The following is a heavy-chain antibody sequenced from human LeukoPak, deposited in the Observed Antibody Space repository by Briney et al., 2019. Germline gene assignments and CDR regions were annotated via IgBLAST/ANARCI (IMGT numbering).Heavy chain of an antibody. V-gene: IGHV4-4*07. Sequence: PSEPLSLPCTVSGSPISNYYWSWIRKPAGMGLEWIGLIYASGSTNYNQSLKSRVTMSVDTSTNPFSLKLSSVTAADTAVYYCARTSAGGAQFDYWGQGTLVMVSS. CDR1: GSPISNYY. J-gene: IGHJ4*02. D-gene: IGHD3-16*01. CDR3: ARTSAGGAQFDY. CDR2: IYASGST.